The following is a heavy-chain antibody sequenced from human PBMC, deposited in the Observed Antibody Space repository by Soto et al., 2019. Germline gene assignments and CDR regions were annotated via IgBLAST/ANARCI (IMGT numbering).Heavy chain of an antibody. D-gene: IGHD3-16*01. CDR1: GGSISSYY. V-gene: IGHV4-59*08. CDR2: IYYSGST. J-gene: IGHJ4*02. CDR3: ARRFGINVDY. Sequence: QVQLQESGPELVKPSETLSLTCTVSGGSISSYYWSWIRQPPGKGLEWIGYIYYSGSTNYNPSLKRRVTISVDTSKNQFSLKLSSVTAADTAVYYCARRFGINVDYWGQGTLVTVSS.